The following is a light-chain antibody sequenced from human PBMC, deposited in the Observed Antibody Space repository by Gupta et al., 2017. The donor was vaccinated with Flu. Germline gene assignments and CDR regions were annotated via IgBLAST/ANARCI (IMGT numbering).Light chain of an antibody. J-gene: IGKJ3*01. CDR3: QKYNSASGFT. V-gene: IGKV1-27*01. CDR1: QDISNY. Sequence: SLSASVGDRVTITCRASQDISNYLAWYQQKPGKVPKVLIYAASTLQSEVPSRFSGSRSGTDFILTISSLQPEDAATYYCQKYNSASGFTFGPGTRVDV. CDR2: AAS.